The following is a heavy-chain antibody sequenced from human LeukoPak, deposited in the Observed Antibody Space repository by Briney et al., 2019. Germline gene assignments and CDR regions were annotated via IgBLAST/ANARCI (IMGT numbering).Heavy chain of an antibody. CDR3: AREAMIVDDASDI. J-gene: IGHJ3*02. CDR2: IKQDGSEK. CDR1: GFTFSSYW. D-gene: IGHD3-22*01. V-gene: IGHV3-7*01. Sequence: GGSLRLSCAASGFTFSSYWMSWVRQAPGKGVQWVANIKQDGSEKYYVDSVKGRFTISRDNAKNSLYLQMNSLRTEDTAVHYCAREAMIVDDASDIWGQGTMVTVSS.